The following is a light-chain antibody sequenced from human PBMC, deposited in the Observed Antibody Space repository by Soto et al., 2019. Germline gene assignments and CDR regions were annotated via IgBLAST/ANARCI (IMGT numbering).Light chain of an antibody. CDR1: QSVTSN. J-gene: IGKJ4*01. CDR2: GAS. Sequence: EIVMTQSPATLPVSPGERATLSCRASQSVTSNLAWYQQKPGQAPRLLIYGASTRATGIPARSSGSGAGTEFTLTISSLQSEDFAVYYCQQYNSWPPLTFGGGTKVEIK. V-gene: IGKV3D-15*01. CDR3: QQYNSWPPLT.